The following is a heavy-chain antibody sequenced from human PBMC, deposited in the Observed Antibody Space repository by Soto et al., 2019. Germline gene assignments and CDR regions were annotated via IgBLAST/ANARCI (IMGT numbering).Heavy chain of an antibody. CDR1: GGSISSFY. CDR3: ARLLWSRGDWFDP. D-gene: IGHD3-10*01. Sequence: PSETLSLTCTVSGGSISSFYWSWIRQSPGKGLEWIGYVYYNGVTNYNPSLKSRVTISVDTSKNQFSLKLSSVTAADTAVYYCARLLWSRGDWFDPWGQGTLVTVSS. CDR2: VYYNGVT. V-gene: IGHV4-59*08. J-gene: IGHJ5*02.